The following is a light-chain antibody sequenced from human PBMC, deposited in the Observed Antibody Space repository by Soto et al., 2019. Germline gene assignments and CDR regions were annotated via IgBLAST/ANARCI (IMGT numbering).Light chain of an antibody. J-gene: IGKJ1*01. CDR1: QSISTW. CDR3: QQYNSSRA. Sequence: DLQMTQSPSTLSASVGDRVTITCRASQSISTWLAWHQQKPGKAPKLLISKASSLESGVPSRFSGSGSGTEFPLTISSLQPDDSATYYCQQYNSSRAFGQGTKVEIK. CDR2: KAS. V-gene: IGKV1-5*03.